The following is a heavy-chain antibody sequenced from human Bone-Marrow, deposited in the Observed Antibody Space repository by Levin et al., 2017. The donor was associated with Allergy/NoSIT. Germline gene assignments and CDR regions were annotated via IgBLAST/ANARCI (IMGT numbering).Heavy chain of an antibody. CDR1: GGSISSGGYY. CDR2: IYYSGNT. V-gene: IGHV4-31*03. Sequence: SQTLSLTCTVSGGSISSGGYYWSWIRQQPGKGLEWIGYIYYSGNTYYNPSLKSRVMISVDTAKNQFSLKVSSVTAADTAVYYCAREDGSKIDYWGQGILVTVSS. J-gene: IGHJ4*02. D-gene: IGHD2-2*03. CDR3: AREDGSKIDY.